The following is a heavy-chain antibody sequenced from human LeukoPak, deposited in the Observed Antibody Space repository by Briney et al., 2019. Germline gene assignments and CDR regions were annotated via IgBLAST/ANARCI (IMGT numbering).Heavy chain of an antibody. CDR1: GGSISSYF. V-gene: IGHV4-59*01. Sequence: PSETLSLTCTVSGGSISSYFWSWLRQPPGKGVEWIGYIYYTGSATYNPSLKSPVTMSVDTSKNQFSLRLSSVTAADTAMYYCARGAAYCSGGSCLDSWGQGTLVTVSS. D-gene: IGHD2-15*01. CDR2: IYYTGSA. CDR3: ARGAAYCSGGSCLDS. J-gene: IGHJ4*02.